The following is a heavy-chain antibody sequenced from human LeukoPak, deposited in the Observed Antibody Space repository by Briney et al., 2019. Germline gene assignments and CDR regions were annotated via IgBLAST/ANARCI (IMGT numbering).Heavy chain of an antibody. CDR3: ARDRPVQTIAVAGSPSDY. CDR1: GYTFTSYA. Sequence: GASVKVSCKASGYTFTSYAMNWVRQAPGQGLEWMGWINTNTGNPTYAQGFTGRFVFSLDTSVSTAYLQISSLKAEDTAVYYCARDRPVQTIAVAGSPSDYWGQGTLVTVSS. V-gene: IGHV7-4-1*02. CDR2: INTNTGNP. J-gene: IGHJ4*02. D-gene: IGHD6-19*01.